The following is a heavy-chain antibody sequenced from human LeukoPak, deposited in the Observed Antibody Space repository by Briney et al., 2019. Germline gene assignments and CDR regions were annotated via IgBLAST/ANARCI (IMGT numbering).Heavy chain of an antibody. D-gene: IGHD6-19*01. Sequence: PGRSLRLSCAASGFSFDDYAMHWGRQAPGKGLEWVSGISGSSGSIGYADAVKGRFTISRDNAKNSLYVQMNSLRAEDTALYYCAKGDRTRTAVAGEGGAFDIWGQGTMVTVSS. CDR2: ISGSSGSI. CDR3: AKGDRTRTAVAGEGGAFDI. CDR1: GFSFDDYA. J-gene: IGHJ3*02. V-gene: IGHV3-9*01.